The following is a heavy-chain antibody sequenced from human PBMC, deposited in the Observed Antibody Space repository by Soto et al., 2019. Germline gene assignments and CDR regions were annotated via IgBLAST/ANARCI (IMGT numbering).Heavy chain of an antibody. CDR2: FDPEDGET. CDR1: GYTLTELS. CDR3: ATAIRSSGWEDDY. V-gene: IGHV1-24*01. J-gene: IGHJ4*02. D-gene: IGHD6-25*01. Sequence: ASGKVSGKVSGYTLTELSMHWVRQAPGKGLEWMGGFDPEDGETIYAQKFQGRVTMTEDTSTDTAYMELSSLRSEDTAVYYCATAIRSSGWEDDYWGQGTLVTVSS.